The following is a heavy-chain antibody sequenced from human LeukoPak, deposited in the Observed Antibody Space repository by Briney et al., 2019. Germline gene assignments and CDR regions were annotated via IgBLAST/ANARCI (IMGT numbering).Heavy chain of an antibody. CDR3: TRGAGWLIAY. D-gene: IGHD3-16*01. J-gene: IGHJ4*02. Sequence: PSETLSLTCTVSGGSISSYYWSWIRQPPGKGLEWIGYFYNSGRSTYNPSLKSRVTISADTSKNHFSLKLNSVTTADTDVYYCTRGAGWLIAYWGQGILVTVSS. CDR1: GGSISSYY. V-gene: IGHV4-59*01. CDR2: FYNSGRS.